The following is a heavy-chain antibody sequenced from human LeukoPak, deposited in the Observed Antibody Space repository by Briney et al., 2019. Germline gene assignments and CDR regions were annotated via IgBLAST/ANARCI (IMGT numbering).Heavy chain of an antibody. CDR3: ARGRYSGSYLLDY. CDR1: GFYFANYA. J-gene: IGHJ4*02. CDR2: SVGGGSPNT. D-gene: IGHD1-26*01. V-gene: IGHV3-23*01. Sequence: PGGSLRLSCAASGFYFANYAMSWVRQAPGKGLEWVSASVGGGSPNTYHADSVKGRFTISRDNAKNSLYLQMNSLRAEDTALYYCARGRYSGSYLLDYWGQGTLVTVSS.